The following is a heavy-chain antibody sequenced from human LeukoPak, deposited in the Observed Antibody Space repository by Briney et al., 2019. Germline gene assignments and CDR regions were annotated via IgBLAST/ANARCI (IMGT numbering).Heavy chain of an antibody. D-gene: IGHD3-3*01. Sequence: ASVKVSCKASGYTFTTYGINWVRQATGQGLEWMGWMNPNNGNTGYAQKFQGRLTMTRNTSISTAYMELSSLRSEDTAVYYCATSAIFGVVITPMDAFDIWGQGTMVTVSS. V-gene: IGHV1-8*01. CDR2: MNPNNGNT. CDR1: GYTFTTYG. J-gene: IGHJ3*02. CDR3: ATSAIFGVVITPMDAFDI.